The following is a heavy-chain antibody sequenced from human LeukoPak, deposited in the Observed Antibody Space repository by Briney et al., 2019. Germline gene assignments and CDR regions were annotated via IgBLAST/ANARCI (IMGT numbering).Heavy chain of an antibody. CDR3: ARELSGNYGY. CDR2: IYYTGET. D-gene: IGHD3-10*01. V-gene: IGHV4-59*01. J-gene: IGHJ4*02. CDR1: GGSISSYY. Sequence: SETLSLTCSVSGGSISSYYWSWVRQPPGKGLEWIGYIYYTGETEYNPSLKSRVTMTVDTSRDQFSLKLQSVTAADTAVYFCARELSGNYGYWGQGILVTVSS.